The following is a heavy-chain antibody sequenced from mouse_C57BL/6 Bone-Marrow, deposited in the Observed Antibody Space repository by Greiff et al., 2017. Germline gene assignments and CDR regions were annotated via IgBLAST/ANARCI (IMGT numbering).Heavy chain of an antibody. CDR1: GFNIKDDY. J-gene: IGHJ4*01. D-gene: IGHD2-1*01. CDR3: TRRGNYGNAMDY. Sequence: VQLQQSGAELVRPGASVKLSCTASGFNIKDDYMHWVKQRPEQGLEWIGWIVPENGDTEYASKVQGKATITTDTSSNTAYLQLSSLTSEDTAVDYCTRRGNYGNAMDYWGQGTSVTVSS. V-gene: IGHV14-4*01. CDR2: IVPENGDT.